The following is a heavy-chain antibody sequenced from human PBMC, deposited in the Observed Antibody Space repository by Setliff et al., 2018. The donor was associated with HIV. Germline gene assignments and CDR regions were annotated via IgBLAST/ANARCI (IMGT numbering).Heavy chain of an antibody. D-gene: IGHD4-4*01. J-gene: IGHJ4*02. CDR1: GGSISGYY. CDR2: IFYTGNT. Sequence: SETLSLTCTVSGGSISGYYWSWIRQPPGKGLEWIGTIFYTGNTNYNPSLKSRVTLSGGMSENQLFLRLTSVTAADTAVYYCTRHSTDPWSLLDYWGQGTLVTVSS. V-gene: IGHV4-59*03. CDR3: TRHSTDPWSLLDY.